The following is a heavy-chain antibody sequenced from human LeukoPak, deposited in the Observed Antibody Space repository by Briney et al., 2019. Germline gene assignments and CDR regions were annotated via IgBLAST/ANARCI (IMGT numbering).Heavy chain of an antibody. CDR3: ARDQSYYDSSGSEYYYYMDV. J-gene: IGHJ6*03. CDR2: ISSSSSYI. Sequence: GGSLRLSCAASGFTFSSYSMNWVRQAPGKGLEWVSSISSSSSYIYYADSVKGRFTISRDNAKNSLYLQMNSLRAEDTAVYYCARDQSYYDSSGSEYYYYMDVWGKGTTVTVSS. D-gene: IGHD3-22*01. CDR1: GFTFSSYS. V-gene: IGHV3-21*01.